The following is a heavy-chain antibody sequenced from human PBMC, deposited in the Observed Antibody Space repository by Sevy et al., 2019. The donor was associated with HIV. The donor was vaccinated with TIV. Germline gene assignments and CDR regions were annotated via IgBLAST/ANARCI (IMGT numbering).Heavy chain of an antibody. CDR2: IYHSGST. V-gene: IGHV4-38-2*02. J-gene: IGHJ6*02. CDR3: ARDKVTAYYDILTGYTRHYYYGMDV. CDR1: GYSISSGYY. D-gene: IGHD3-9*01. Sequence: SETLSLTFAVSGYSISSGYYWGWIRQPPGKGLEWIGSIYHSGSTYYNPSLKSRVTISVDTSKNQFSLKLSSVTAADTAVYYCARDKVTAYYDILTGYTRHYYYGMDVWGQGTTVTVSS.